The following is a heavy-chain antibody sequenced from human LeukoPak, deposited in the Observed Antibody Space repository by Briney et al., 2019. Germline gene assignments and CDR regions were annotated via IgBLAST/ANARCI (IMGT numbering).Heavy chain of an antibody. V-gene: IGHV1-46*01. D-gene: IGHD3-3*01. CDR3: ARAAYITIFGVAPFDY. CDR2: INPSGGST. Sequence: ASVKVSCKASGYTFTSYYMHWVRQAPGQGLEWMGIINPSGGSTSYAQKFQGRVTMTRDTSTSTVYMELSSLRSEDTAVYYCARAAYITIFGVAPFDYWGQGTLVTVSS. J-gene: IGHJ4*02. CDR1: GYTFTSYY.